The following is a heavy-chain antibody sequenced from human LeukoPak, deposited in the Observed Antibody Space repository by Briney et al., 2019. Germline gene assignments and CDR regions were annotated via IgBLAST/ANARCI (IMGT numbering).Heavy chain of an antibody. CDR3: AKDDSPLVWYLDY. D-gene: IGHD5/OR15-5a*01. CDR2: ITASGSST. CDR1: GFTFSSYA. Sequence: GRSLSPSCAASGFTFSSYAMTCVSQPPGKGLDWVATITASGSSTFHADSVKGRFTISRDNSKNTLYLLVDSLRAEDTAIYYCAKDDSPLVWYLDYWGQGVPVTVSS. V-gene: IGHV3-23*01. J-gene: IGHJ4*02.